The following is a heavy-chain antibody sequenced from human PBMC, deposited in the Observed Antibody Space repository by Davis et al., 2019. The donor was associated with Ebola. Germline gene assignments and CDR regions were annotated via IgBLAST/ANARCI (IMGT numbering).Heavy chain of an antibody. Sequence: SETLSLTCAVSGGSISSSNWWSWVRQTPGKGLEWIGEIYHGGSTNYNPSLKSRVTMSIDKSKNQFSLNLSSVTAADTAVYYCARGRDTYYYDSSGYYGLADWFDPWGQGTLVTVSS. CDR1: GGSISSSNW. V-gene: IGHV4-4*02. D-gene: IGHD3-22*01. CDR2: IYHGGST. J-gene: IGHJ5*02. CDR3: ARGRDTYYYDSSGYYGLADWFDP.